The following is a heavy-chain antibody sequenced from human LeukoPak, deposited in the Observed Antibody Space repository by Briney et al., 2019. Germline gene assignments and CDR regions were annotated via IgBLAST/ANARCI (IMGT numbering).Heavy chain of an antibody. D-gene: IGHD2-2*01. CDR1: GCSISSYY. J-gene: IGHJ5*02. Sequence: SETLSLTCTVYGCSISSYYWSWIRQPPGKGLEWIGYIYYSGSTNYNPSLKSRVTISVDTSKNQFSLKLSSVTAADTAVYYCAGGEPAAMGTWGQGTLVTVSS. CDR2: IYYSGST. V-gene: IGHV4-59*01. CDR3: AGGEPAAMGT.